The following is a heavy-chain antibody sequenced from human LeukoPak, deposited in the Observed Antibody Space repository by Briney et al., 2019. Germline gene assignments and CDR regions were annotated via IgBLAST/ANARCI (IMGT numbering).Heavy chain of an antibody. CDR3: ARAPGRYSSSSKQHYYYYMDV. D-gene: IGHD6-6*01. Sequence: SETLSLTCAVYGGSFSGYYWSWIRQPPGKGLEWIGEINHSGSTNYNPSLKSRVTISVDTSKNQFSLKLSSVTAADTAVYYCARAPGRYSSSSKQHYYYYMDVWGKGTTVTVSS. CDR2: INHSGST. CDR1: GGSFSGYY. J-gene: IGHJ6*03. V-gene: IGHV4-34*01.